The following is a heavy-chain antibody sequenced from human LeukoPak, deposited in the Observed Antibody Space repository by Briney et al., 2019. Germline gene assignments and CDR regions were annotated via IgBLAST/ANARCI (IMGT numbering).Heavy chain of an antibody. CDR2: IYTSGST. CDR3: AREPGTKRVYYYMDV. D-gene: IGHD1-1*01. CDR1: GGSLSSYY. J-gene: IGHJ6*03. V-gene: IGHV4-4*07. Sequence: SETLSLTCTVSGGSLSSYYWSWIRQPAGKGLEWIGRIYTSGSTNYNPSLKSRVTMSVDTSKNQFSLKLSSVTAADTAVYYCAREPGTKRVYYYMDVWGKGTTVTVSS.